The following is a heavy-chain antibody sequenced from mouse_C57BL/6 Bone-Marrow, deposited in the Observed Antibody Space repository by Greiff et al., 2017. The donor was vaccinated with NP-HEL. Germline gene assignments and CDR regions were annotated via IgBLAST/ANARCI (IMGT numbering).Heavy chain of an antibody. CDR2: IDPENGDT. CDR3: TLMTAVVADWYFDV. J-gene: IGHJ1*03. V-gene: IGHV14-4*01. D-gene: IGHD1-1*01. CDR1: GFNIKDDY. Sequence: VQLKESGAELVRPGASVKLSCTASGFNIKDDYMHWVKQRPEQGLVWIGWIDPENGDTEYASKFQGKATITADTSSNTAYLQLSSLTSEDTAGYYCTLMTAVVADWYFDVWGTGNTVTVSS.